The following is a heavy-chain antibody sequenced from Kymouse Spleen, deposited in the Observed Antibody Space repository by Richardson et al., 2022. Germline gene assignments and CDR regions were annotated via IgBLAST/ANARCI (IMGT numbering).Heavy chain of an antibody. V-gene: IGHV4-39*01. J-gene: IGHJ4*02. CDR3: ARSPAYYYGSGSYYFFDY. CDR2: IYYSGST. CDR1: GGSISSSSYY. Sequence: QLQLQESGPGLVKPSETLSLTCTVSGGSISSSSYYWGWIRQPPGKGLEWIGSIYYSGSTYYNPSLKSRVTISVDTSKNQFSLKLSSVTAADTAVYYCARSPAYYYGSGSYYFFDYWGQGTLVTVSS. D-gene: IGHD3-10*01.